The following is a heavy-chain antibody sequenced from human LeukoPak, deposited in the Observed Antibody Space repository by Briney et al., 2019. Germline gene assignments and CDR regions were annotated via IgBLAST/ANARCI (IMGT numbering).Heavy chain of an antibody. CDR3: AKDRYSGSLDAFDI. CDR2: ISWDGGST. D-gene: IGHD1-26*01. CDR1: GFTFDDYA. Sequence: PGGSLRLSCAASGFTFDDYAMHWVRQAPGKGLEWVSLISWDGGSTYYADSVKGRFTISRDNSKNSPYLQMNSLRAEDTALYYCAKDRYSGSLDAFDIWGQGTMVTVSS. J-gene: IGHJ3*02. V-gene: IGHV3-43D*03.